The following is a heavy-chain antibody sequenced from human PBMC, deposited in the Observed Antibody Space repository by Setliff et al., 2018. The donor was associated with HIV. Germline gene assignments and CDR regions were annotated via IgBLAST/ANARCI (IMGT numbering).Heavy chain of an antibody. Sequence: GGSLRLSCAASGFTLSDQYMDWVRQAPGKGLEWVGRTRNKANSYTTEYAASVKGRISISRDDSKNSVYLQMNSLKTEDTAVYYCARSDWGSKDDYWGQGTLVTVSS. CDR1: GFTLSDQY. J-gene: IGHJ4*02. D-gene: IGHD7-27*01. V-gene: IGHV3-72*01. CDR2: TRNKANSYTT. CDR3: ARSDWGSKDDY.